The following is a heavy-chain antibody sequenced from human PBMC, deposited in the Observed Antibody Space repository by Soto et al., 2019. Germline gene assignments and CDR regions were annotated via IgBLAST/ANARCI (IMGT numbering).Heavy chain of an antibody. CDR2: IKSKTDGGTT. CDR1: GFTVSNAW. J-gene: IGHJ4*02. V-gene: IGHV3-15*01. Sequence: EVQLVESGGGLVKPGGSLRLSCAASGFTVSNAWMSWVRQAPGKGLEWVGRIKSKTDGGTTDYAAPVKGRFTISRDDSKNTLYLQMNSLKTEDTAVYYCTRGIRGVTPLFDYWGQGTLVTVSS. D-gene: IGHD3-10*01. CDR3: TRGIRGVTPLFDY.